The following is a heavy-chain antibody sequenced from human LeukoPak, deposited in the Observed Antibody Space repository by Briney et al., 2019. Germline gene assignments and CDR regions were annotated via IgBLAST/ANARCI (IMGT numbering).Heavy chain of an antibody. Sequence: SETLSLTCTVSRGSTSTYYWSWIRQPAGKGLEWIGRIYPSGNTNFNPSLKSRVTISVDTSKNQFSLKLSSVTAADTAVYYCARGYYYYYMDVWGKGTTVTISS. J-gene: IGHJ6*03. CDR1: RGSTSTYY. CDR2: IYPSGNT. CDR3: ARGYYYYYMDV. V-gene: IGHV4-4*07.